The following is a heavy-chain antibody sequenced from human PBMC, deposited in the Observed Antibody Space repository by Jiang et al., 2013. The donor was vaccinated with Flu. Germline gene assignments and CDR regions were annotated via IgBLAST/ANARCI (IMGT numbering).Heavy chain of an antibody. J-gene: IGHJ6*02. V-gene: IGHV3-30*02. CDR3: AKDHHYYVSGTSYKWGLFGLDV. Sequence: VQLLESGGGVVQPEGSLRLSCAASGFTFGSFAMNWVRQAPGQGLEWVAFIRSDGGNELYVDSVKGRFTISRDNSENTLYLQMNRLTTEDTAVYYCAKDHHYYVSGTSYKWGLFGLDVWGQGTAVAVSS. CDR1: GFTFGSFA. CDR2: IRSDGGNE. D-gene: IGHD3-10*01.